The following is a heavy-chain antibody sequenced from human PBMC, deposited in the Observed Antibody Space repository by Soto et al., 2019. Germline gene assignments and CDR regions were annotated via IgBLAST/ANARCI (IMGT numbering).Heavy chain of an antibody. CDR2: ISAYNGNT. CDR3: ASHTYYYDSSGYFWFDP. V-gene: IGHV1-18*01. Sequence: ASVKVFCKASGYTFTSYGISLVRQAPGQGLEWMGWISAYNGNTNYAQKLKGRVTMTTDTSTSTAYMELRSLRSDDTAVYYCASHTYYYDSSGYFWFDPWGQGTLVTVSS. J-gene: IGHJ5*02. D-gene: IGHD3-22*01. CDR1: GYTFTSYG.